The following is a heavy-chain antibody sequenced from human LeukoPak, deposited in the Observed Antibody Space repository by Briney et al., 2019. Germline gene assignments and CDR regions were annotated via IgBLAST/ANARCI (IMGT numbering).Heavy chain of an antibody. CDR3: ARAHSSSWSSAIYYMDD. V-gene: IGHV1-18*01. D-gene: IGHD6-13*01. Sequence: ASVKVSCKASGYTFTSYGISWVRQAPGQGLEWMGWISAYNGNTNYAQKLQGRVTMTTDTSTSTAYMELRSLRSDDTAVYYCARAHSSSWSSAIYYMDDWGKGTTVTVSS. CDR2: ISAYNGNT. J-gene: IGHJ6*03. CDR1: GYTFTSYG.